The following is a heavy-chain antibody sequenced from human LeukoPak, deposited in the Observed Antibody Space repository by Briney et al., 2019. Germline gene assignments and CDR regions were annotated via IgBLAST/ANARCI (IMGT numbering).Heavy chain of an antibody. CDR3: ARPTYYYDSSGYSHFDY. CDR2: IYPGDSDT. CDR1: GYSFTNYW. V-gene: IGHV5-51*01. D-gene: IGHD3-22*01. Sequence: GESLKISCKGSGYSFTNYWIGWVRQMPGKGLEWMGIIYPGDSDTRYSPSLQGQVTISADKSISTAYLQWSSLKASDTATYYCARPTYYYDSSGYSHFDYWGQGTLVTVSS. J-gene: IGHJ4*02.